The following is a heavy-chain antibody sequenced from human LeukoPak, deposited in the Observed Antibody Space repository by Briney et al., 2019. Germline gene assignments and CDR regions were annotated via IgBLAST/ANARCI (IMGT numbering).Heavy chain of an antibody. V-gene: IGHV4-39*01. D-gene: IGHD3-22*01. CDR3: ARQCRSGYYPDDAFDI. Sequence: SETLSLTCTVSGVSISSSNSYWGWIRQPPGKGLEWIGSIYYSGSTYYNPSLKSRVTISVDTSKNQFSLKLSSVTAADTAVYYCARQCRSGYYPDDAFDIWGQGTMVTVSS. CDR1: GVSISSSNSY. CDR2: IYYSGST. J-gene: IGHJ3*02.